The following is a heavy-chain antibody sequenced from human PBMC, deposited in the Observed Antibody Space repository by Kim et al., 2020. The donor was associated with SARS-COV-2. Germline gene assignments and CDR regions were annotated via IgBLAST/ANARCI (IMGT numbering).Heavy chain of an antibody. CDR3: VRDGGAYSFAY. V-gene: IGHV3-21*01. J-gene: IGHJ4*02. D-gene: IGHD3-16*01. Sequence: GGSLRLSCAASGFTFSVYTMHWVRQAPGRGLEWVSVIAGNSTDVCQIDSVKGRFTISRDNAKRSLYLQMNSLRAEDTAVYYCVRDGGAYSFAYWGQGTL. CDR1: GFTFSVYT. CDR2: IAGNSTDV.